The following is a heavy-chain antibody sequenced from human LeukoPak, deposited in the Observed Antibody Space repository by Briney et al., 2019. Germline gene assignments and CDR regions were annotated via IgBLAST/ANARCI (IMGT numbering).Heavy chain of an antibody. J-gene: IGHJ4*02. D-gene: IGHD6-19*01. CDR2: IYPSGNS. V-gene: IGHV4-4*07. CDR1: GGSISAYY. CDR3: ARAGRYSSGPTL. Sequence: SETLSLTCTVSGGSISAYYWSWIRQPAGEGLEWIGHIYPSGNSNYNPSLKSRVTISVDTSRNQFSLNLSSVTAADTAVYYCARAGRYSSGPTLWGQGTLVTVSS.